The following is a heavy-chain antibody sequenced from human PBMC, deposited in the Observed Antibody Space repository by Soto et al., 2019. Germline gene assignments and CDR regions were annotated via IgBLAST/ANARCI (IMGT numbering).Heavy chain of an antibody. D-gene: IGHD6-19*01. CDR3: ARSDPSGYSSGSFDY. Sequence: ASVKVSCKASGGTFSSYATSWVRQAPGQGLEWMGGIIPIFGTANYAQKFQGRVTITADKSTSTAYMELSSLRSEDTAVYYCARSDPSGYSSGSFDYWGQGTLVTVSS. CDR1: GGTFSSYA. V-gene: IGHV1-69*06. J-gene: IGHJ4*02. CDR2: IIPIFGTA.